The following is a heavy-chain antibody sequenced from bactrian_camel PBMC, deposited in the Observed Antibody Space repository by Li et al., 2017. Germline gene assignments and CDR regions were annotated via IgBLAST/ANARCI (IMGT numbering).Heavy chain of an antibody. CDR1: GIILGRGC. J-gene: IGHJ4*01. CDR3: AVEMSTILSDECSVSWHHTAFDY. Sequence: HVQLVESGGKSVQAGGSLRLSCTASGIILGRGCMGWFRETPGEEREAVATVTGRKGPTYARSVEGRFTISVDNSKNTMYLQMTSLTSEDTAMYYCAVEMSTILSDECSVSWHHTAFDYWGQGTQVTVS. CDR2: VTGRKGPT. V-gene: IGHV3-3*01. D-gene: IGHD1*01.